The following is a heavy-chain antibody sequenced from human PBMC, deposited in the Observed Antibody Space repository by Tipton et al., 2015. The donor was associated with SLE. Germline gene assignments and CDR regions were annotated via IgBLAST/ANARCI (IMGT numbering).Heavy chain of an antibody. V-gene: IGHV4-59*01. CDR2: IYHSGYT. J-gene: IGHJ4*02. CDR1: GGSINNYY. D-gene: IGHD3-3*01. CDR3: VRDFWSCYGFFDS. Sequence: TLSLTCTVSGGSINNYYWNWIRQTPGKGLEWIGYIYHSGYTNYNPSLKSRVSMSVDTSKNQFSLELSSVTAADTAVYYCVRDFWSCYGFFDSWGQTALATVSS.